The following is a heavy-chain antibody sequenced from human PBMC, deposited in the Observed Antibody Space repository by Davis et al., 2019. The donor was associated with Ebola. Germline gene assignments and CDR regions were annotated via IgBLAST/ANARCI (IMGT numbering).Heavy chain of an antibody. J-gene: IGHJ6*02. Sequence: LRLSCAISGDSVSTAGWNWIRQSPSRGLEWLGRTYYKSKWYNDYAVSVKSRITINPDTSKNQFSLQLNSVTPEDTALYYCARGWLRGGMDVWGEGTTVTV. V-gene: IGHV6-1*01. CDR3: ARGWLRGGMDV. CDR2: TYYKSKWYN. CDR1: GDSVSTAG. D-gene: IGHD5-18*01.